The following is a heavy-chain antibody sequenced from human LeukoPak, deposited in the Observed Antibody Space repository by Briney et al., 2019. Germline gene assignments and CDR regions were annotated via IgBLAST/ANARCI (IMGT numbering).Heavy chain of an antibody. D-gene: IGHD6-19*01. Sequence: GGSLRLSCAASGFTFSSYNMNWVRQAPGKGLEWVSSISSSSTYIYYAASVKGRFTISRDNAKNSLYLQMNGLRAEDTAVYYCASEDVAVAGTGFDYWGQGTLVTVSS. V-gene: IGHV3-21*01. CDR2: ISSSSTYI. CDR1: GFTFSSYN. J-gene: IGHJ4*02. CDR3: ASEDVAVAGTGFDY.